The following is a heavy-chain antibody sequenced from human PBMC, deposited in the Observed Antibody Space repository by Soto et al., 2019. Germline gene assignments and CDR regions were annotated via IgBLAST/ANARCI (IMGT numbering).Heavy chain of an antibody. Sequence: SETMSLTCTVSGGSISSSTYYWGWIRQPPGKGLEWIGSIYYSGSTYYNPSLKSRVTISVDTSKNQFSLKLSSVTAADTAVYYCARHEAPSGWYFDYWGQGTLVTAPQ. CDR2: IYYSGST. J-gene: IGHJ4*02. D-gene: IGHD6-19*01. CDR3: ARHEAPSGWYFDY. CDR1: GGSISSSTYY. V-gene: IGHV4-39*01.